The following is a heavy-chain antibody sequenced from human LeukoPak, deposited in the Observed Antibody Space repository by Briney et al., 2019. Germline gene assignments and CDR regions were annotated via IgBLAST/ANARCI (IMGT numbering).Heavy chain of an antibody. CDR1: GGSISGYY. J-gene: IGHJ4*02. Sequence: KSSETLSLTCTVSGGSISGYYWSWIRQPPGKGLEYIGYIYYSGSTNYSPSLQSRVTISVDTSKHQFSLKLSSVTAADTAVYYCARLDTIFGVAKGFDYWGQGTLVTVSS. D-gene: IGHD3-3*01. CDR3: ARLDTIFGVAKGFDY. CDR2: IYYSGST. V-gene: IGHV4-59*01.